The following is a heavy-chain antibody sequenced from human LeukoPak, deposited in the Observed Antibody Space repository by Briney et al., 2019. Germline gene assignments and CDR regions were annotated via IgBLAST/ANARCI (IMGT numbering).Heavy chain of an antibody. V-gene: IGHV4-59*01. J-gene: IGHJ4*02. CDR2: IYYSGST. CDR1: GGSISSYY. D-gene: IGHD3-22*01. CDR3: AGRTDYYDSSGYHY. Sequence: SETLSLTCTVSGGSISSYYWSWIRQPPGKGLEWIGYIYYSGSTNYNPSLKSRVTISVDTSKNQFSPKLSSVTAADTAVYYCAGRTDYYDSSGYHYWGQGTLVTVS.